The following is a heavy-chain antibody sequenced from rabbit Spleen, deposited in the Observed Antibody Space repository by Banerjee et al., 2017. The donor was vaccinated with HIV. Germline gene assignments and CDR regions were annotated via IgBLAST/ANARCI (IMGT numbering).Heavy chain of an antibody. V-gene: IGHV1S40*01. J-gene: IGHJ6*01. CDR3: ARDAGTSFSTYGMDL. Sequence: QSLEESGGDLVKPGASLTLTCTASGFSFSSSYYMCWVRQAPGKGLEWIACIYAGSSGSTYSASWAKGRFTCSKTSSTTVTLQMTSLTAADTATYFCARDAGTSFSTYGMDLWGPGTLVTVS. CDR1: GFSFSSSYY. CDR2: IYAGSSGST. D-gene: IGHD8-1*01.